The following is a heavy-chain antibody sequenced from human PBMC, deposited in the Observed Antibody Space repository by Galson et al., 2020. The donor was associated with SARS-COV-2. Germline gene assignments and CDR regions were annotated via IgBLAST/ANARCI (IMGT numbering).Heavy chain of an antibody. Sequence: ETSETRSLTCTVSGGSISSYYWSWIRQPPGKGLEWIGYIYYSGSTNYNPSLKSRVTISVDTSKNPFSLKLSSVTAADTAVYYCARRTVPYCSGGSCYRADAFDIWGQGTMVTVSS. J-gene: IGHJ3*02. CDR1: GGSISSYY. CDR3: ARRTVPYCSGGSCYRADAFDI. V-gene: IGHV4-59*01. CDR2: IYYSGST. D-gene: IGHD2-15*01.